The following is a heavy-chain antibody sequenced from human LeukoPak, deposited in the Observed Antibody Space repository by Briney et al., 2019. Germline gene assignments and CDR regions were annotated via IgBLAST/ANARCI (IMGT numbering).Heavy chain of an antibody. D-gene: IGHD3-16*01. CDR2: ISAYNGNT. Sequence: GASVKVSCKASGYTFTSYGISWVRQAPGQGLEWMGWISAYNGNTNYAQKLQGRVTMTTDTSTSTAYMELRRLRSEDTAVYYCGRSNRGYFDYWGQGNLVTVFS. V-gene: IGHV1-18*01. J-gene: IGHJ4*02. CDR3: GRSNRGYFDY. CDR1: GYTFTSYG.